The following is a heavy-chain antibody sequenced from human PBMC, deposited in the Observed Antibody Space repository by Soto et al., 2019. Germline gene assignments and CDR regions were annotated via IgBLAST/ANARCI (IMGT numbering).Heavy chain of an antibody. CDR3: ARHFAVAGTNLGGYYFDY. D-gene: IGHD6-19*01. CDR2: INHSGST. CDR1: GGSISSSSYC. V-gene: IGHV4-39*01. J-gene: IGHJ4*02. Sequence: SETLSLTWTVSGGSISSSSYCWSWIRQPPGKGLEWIGEINHSGSTNYNPSLKSRVTISVDTSKNQFSLKLSSVTAADTAVYYCARHFAVAGTNLGGYYFDYWGQETLVTVSS.